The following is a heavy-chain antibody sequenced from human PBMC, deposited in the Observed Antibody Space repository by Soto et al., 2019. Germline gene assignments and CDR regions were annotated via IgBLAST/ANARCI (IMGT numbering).Heavy chain of an antibody. J-gene: IGHJ6*02. CDR2: MNPNSGNT. CDR3: ARGRYLGYREANTYGMDV. V-gene: IGHV1-8*01. CDR1: GYTFTSYD. Sequence: QVKLVQSRAEVKKPGASVKVSCKASGYTFTSYDINWVRQATGQGLEWMGWMNPNSGNTGYAQKFQGRVTMTRNTSISTAYMELSSLRSEDTAVYYCARGRYLGYREANTYGMDVWGQGTTVTVSS. D-gene: IGHD6-13*01.